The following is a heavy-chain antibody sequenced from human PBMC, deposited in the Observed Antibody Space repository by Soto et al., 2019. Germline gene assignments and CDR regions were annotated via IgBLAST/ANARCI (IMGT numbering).Heavy chain of an antibody. V-gene: IGHV3-33*01. CDR2: IWYDGSNK. J-gene: IGHJ6*03. D-gene: IGHD3-3*01. CDR3: ARDYDFWSGYHYYYMDV. CDR1: GFTFSSYG. Sequence: PGGSLRLSCAASGFTFSSYGMHWVRQAPGKGLEWVAVIWYDGSNKYYADSVKGRFTISRDNSKNTLYLQMNSLRAEDTAVYYCARDYDFWSGYHYYYMDVWGKGTTVTVSS.